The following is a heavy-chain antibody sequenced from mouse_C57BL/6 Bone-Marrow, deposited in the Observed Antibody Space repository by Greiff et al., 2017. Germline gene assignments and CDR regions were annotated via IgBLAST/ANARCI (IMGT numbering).Heavy chain of an antibody. CDR3: ARGTYGSSYGDWYFDV. CDR2: ILPSIGRT. D-gene: IGHD1-1*01. J-gene: IGHJ1*03. Sequence: VQLQQSGSELRSPGSSVKLSCKDFDSEVFPIAYMSWVRQKPGHGFEWIGGILPSIGRTIYGEKFEDKATVDADTLSNTAYLELNSLTSEDSAIYYCARGTYGSSYGDWYFDVWGTGTTVTVAS. V-gene: IGHV15-2*01. CDR1: DSEVFPIAY.